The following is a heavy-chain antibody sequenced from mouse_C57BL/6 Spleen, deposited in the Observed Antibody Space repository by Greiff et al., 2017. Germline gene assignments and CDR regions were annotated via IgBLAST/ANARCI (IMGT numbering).Heavy chain of an antibody. CDR3: EKGLLSTGVDD. CDR1: GYSFTDYN. CDR2: INPNYGYT. J-gene: IGHJ2*01. V-gene: IGHV1-39*01. D-gene: IGHD2-12*01. Sequence: EVQLQQPGPELVKPGASVKISCKASGYSFTDYNMNWVKQSHGKSLEWIGVINPNYGYTSYNQKFKGKATLTVDQSSSTAYMQLNSLTSEDSAVDRCEKGLLSTGVDDWGQGITLTVAS.